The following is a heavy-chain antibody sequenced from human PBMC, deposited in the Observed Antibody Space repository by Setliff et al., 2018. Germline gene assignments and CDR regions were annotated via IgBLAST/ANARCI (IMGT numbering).Heavy chain of an antibody. J-gene: IGHJ4*02. CDR1: GYTFTSHY. D-gene: IGHD1-26*01. V-gene: IGHV1-2*02. Sequence: VASVKVSCKASGYTFTSHYMHWVRQAPGQGLEWMGWINPNSGGTNYAQKFQGRVTMTRDTSISTAYMELSRLRSDDTAVYYCARSSGSYHTYYFDYWGQGTLVTVSS. CDR2: INPNSGGT. CDR3: ARSSGSYHTYYFDY.